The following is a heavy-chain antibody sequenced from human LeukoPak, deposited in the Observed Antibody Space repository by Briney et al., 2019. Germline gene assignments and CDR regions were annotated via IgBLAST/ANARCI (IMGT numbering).Heavy chain of an antibody. Sequence: SETLSLTCTVSGGSISSSSYYWSWIRQPPGKGLEWIGEINHSGSTNYNPSLKSRVTISVDTSKNQFSLKLSSVTAADTAVYYCVRRSYSSSLYYFDYWGQGTLVTVSS. CDR3: VRRSYSSSLYYFDY. D-gene: IGHD6-6*01. CDR1: GGSISSSSYY. V-gene: IGHV4-39*07. CDR2: INHSGST. J-gene: IGHJ4*02.